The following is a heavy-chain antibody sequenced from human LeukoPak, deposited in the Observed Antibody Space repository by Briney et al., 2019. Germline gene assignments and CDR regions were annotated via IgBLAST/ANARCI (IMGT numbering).Heavy chain of an antibody. D-gene: IGHD1-7*01. CDR2: IIPIFGTA. Sequence: ASVKVSCKASGGTFSSYAISWVRQAPGQGLEWMGGIIPIFGTANYAQKFQGRVTITADESTSTAYMELSSLRSEDTAVYYCARKTRDYDAFDIWGQGTMVTVSS. J-gene: IGHJ3*02. V-gene: IGHV1-69*13. CDR3: ARKTRDYDAFDI. CDR1: GGTFSSYA.